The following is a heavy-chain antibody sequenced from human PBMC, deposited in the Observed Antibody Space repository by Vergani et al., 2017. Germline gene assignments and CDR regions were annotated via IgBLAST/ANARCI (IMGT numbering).Heavy chain of an antibody. CDR1: GFIFSSYG. J-gene: IGHJ6*03. V-gene: IGHV3-30*18. Sequence: QVQLVESGGGVVQPGRSLRLSCAASGFIFSSYGMHWVRQAPGKGLEWVALISYDGSNKYYADSVKGRFTISRDNSKNTLYLQMNSLRPEDTAVYYCAKEGTSTYYYYYMDVWGKGTTVTVSS. CDR2: ISYDGSNK. D-gene: IGHD3/OR15-3a*01. CDR3: AKEGTSTYYYYYMDV.